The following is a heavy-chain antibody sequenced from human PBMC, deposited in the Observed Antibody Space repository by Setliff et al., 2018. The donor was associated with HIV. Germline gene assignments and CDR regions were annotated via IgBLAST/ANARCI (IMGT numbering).Heavy chain of an antibody. CDR1: GESFSGYY. V-gene: IGHV4-34*01. CDR3: ARGGGPTVVSNFAY. CDR2: INHSGST. J-gene: IGHJ4*02. Sequence: PSETLSLTCAVYGESFSGYYWSWIRQSPGEGLEWLGGINHSGSTNHNPSLKSRVTISVDTSKNQFSLKLTSVTAADTAVYYCARGGGPTVVSNFAYWGQGTLVTVSS. D-gene: IGHD4-17*01.